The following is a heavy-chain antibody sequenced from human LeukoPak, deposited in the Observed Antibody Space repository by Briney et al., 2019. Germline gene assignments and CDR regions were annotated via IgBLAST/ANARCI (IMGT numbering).Heavy chain of an antibody. Sequence: GGSLRLSCSASGFXFTTYSMHWARQAPGKWLEWVSYISGSGRTIYYADSVKGRFTISRDNAKHSLYLQMNSLRAEDTAVYYCARETYYGSGSLYYFDSWGQGTLVTVSS. J-gene: IGHJ4*02. CDR2: ISGSGRTI. CDR1: GFXFTTYS. CDR3: ARETYYGSGSLYYFDS. V-gene: IGHV3-48*03. D-gene: IGHD3-10*01.